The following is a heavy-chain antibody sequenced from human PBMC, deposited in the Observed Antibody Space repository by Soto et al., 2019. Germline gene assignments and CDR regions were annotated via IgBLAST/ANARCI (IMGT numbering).Heavy chain of an antibody. J-gene: IGHJ6*02. D-gene: IGHD3-3*01. CDR3: ARDIYYDFWRGYYPYYYYYYGMAV. Sequence: GGSLRLSCAASGFTFSSYWMHWVRQAPGKGLVWVSRINSDGSSTSYADSVKGRFTISRDNAKNTLYLQMNSLRAEDTAVYYCARDIYYDFWRGYYPYYYYYYGMAVWGQGTTVTVSS. V-gene: IGHV3-74*01. CDR2: INSDGSST. CDR1: GFTFSSYW.